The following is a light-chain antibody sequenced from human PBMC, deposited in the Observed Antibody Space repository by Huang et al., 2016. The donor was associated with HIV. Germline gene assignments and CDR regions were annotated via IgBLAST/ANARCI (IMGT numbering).Light chain of an antibody. Sequence: EIVMTQSPATLSASPGERATLSCRASQNVTSKLVWYQQKPGQTPRLLIYGASTRATGIPARFSVSGSGTDFTLSISSLQSEDSAVYYCQQYNNWPPLTFGGGTKVEIK. CDR1: QNVTSK. V-gene: IGKV3-15*01. CDR2: GAS. CDR3: QQYNNWPPLT. J-gene: IGKJ4*01.